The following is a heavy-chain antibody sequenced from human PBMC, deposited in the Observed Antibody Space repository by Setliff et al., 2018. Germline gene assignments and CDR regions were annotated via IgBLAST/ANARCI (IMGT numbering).Heavy chain of an antibody. CDR3: ARERVGRYYYYHMDV. D-gene: IGHD1-26*01. V-gene: IGHV3-7*03. CDR1: GFTFSNYW. J-gene: IGHJ6*03. CDR2: IKQDGSEK. Sequence: PGGSLRLSCEASGFTFSNYWMSWVRQTPGKGLEWVAHIKQDGSEKYYVDSVKGRFIISRDNAKNSLYLQMNSLRDEDTAVYYCARERVGRYYYYHMDVWGKGTTVT.